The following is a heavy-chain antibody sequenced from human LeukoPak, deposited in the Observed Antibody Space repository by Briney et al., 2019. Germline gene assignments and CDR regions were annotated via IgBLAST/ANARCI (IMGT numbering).Heavy chain of an antibody. CDR3: ASLGSGSSRIIDFDY. D-gene: IGHD3-10*01. CDR1: GYTFTSYY. V-gene: IGHV1-46*01. Sequence: GASVTVSCTASGYTFTSYYMHWVRQAPGQGLEWMGIIDPSGGGTNYAQKFQDRVTMTRDTSTRTVYMELSSLRSEDTAVYYCASLGSGSSRIIDFDYWGQGTLVTVSS. J-gene: IGHJ4*02. CDR2: IDPSGGGT.